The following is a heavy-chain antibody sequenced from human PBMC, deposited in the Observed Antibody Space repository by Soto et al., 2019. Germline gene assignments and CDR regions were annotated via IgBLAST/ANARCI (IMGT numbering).Heavy chain of an antibody. J-gene: IGHJ4*02. V-gene: IGHV4-30-2*01. CDR1: GCSISSGGYS. D-gene: IGHD3-9*01. CDR3: ARVRVNTYYDILTGSWVDY. Sequence: SETLSLTCAVSGCSISSGGYSWSWIRQPPGKGLEWIGYIYHSGSTYYNPSLKSRVTISVDRSKNQFSPKLSSVTAADTAVYYCARVRVNTYYDILTGSWVDYLGQGTLV. CDR2: IYHSGST.